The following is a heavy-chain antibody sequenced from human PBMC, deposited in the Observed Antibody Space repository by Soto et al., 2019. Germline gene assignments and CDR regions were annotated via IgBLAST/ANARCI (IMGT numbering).Heavy chain of an antibody. D-gene: IGHD3-3*01. CDR3: ARDLEESGDVWTGVGLY. V-gene: IGHV1-18*01. Sequence: QVQLVQSGAEVKKPGASVKVSCKASGYNFHSYGITWVRQAPGQGLEWLGWISAYNGETHSGQMLQDRVSLTIDISTSTAYMELRSLRSDDTAVYYCARDLEESGDVWTGVGLYWGQGTRVTVSS. CDR1: GYNFHSYG. J-gene: IGHJ4*02. CDR2: ISAYNGET.